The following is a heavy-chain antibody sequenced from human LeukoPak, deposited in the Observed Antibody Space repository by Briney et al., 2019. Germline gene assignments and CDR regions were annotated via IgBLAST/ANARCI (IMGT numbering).Heavy chain of an antibody. D-gene: IGHD3-3*01. CDR2: IRYDGSDK. Sequence: GGSLRLSCAASGFTLNSYAIHWVRQAPGKGLEWVAFIRYDGSDKYYADSVKGRFTISRDNAKNSLYLQMNSLRAEDTAVYYCARDTHYDFWSGYYDYWGQGTLVPVSS. CDR3: ARDTHYDFWSGYYDY. V-gene: IGHV3-30*04. J-gene: IGHJ4*02. CDR1: GFTLNSYA.